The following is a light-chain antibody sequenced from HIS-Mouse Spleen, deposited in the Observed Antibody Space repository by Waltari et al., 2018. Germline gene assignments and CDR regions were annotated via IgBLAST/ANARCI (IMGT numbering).Light chain of an antibody. CDR3: QQLNSYPPT. J-gene: IGKJ1*01. CDR1: QGLSSY. V-gene: IGKV1-9*01. Sequence: DIQLTQSPSFLSASVGDRVTITCRASQGLSSYLAWYQQKPGKAPKLLSYAASTLQSGVPSRFSGSGSGTEFTLTISSLQPEDFATYYCQQLNSYPPTFGQGTKVEIK. CDR2: AAS.